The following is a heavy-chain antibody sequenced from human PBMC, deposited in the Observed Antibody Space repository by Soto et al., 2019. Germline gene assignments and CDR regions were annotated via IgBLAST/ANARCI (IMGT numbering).Heavy chain of an antibody. J-gene: IGHJ5*02. CDR3: ARSSGSYVWFDP. D-gene: IGHD6-25*01. CDR1: GYTFTSYA. CDR2: INAGNGNT. V-gene: IGHV1-3*05. Sequence: QVQLVQSGAEEKKPGASVKVSCKASGYTFTSYAMHWVRQAPGQRLEWMGWINAGNGNTKYSQKFQGRVTITRDTSASTAYMELSSQGSEDTAVYYCARSSGSYVWFDPWRQGTLVTVSS.